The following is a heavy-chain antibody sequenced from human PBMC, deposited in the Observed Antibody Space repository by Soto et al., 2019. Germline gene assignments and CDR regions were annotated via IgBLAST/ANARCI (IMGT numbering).Heavy chain of an antibody. CDR2: ISNDGSVK. Sequence: HPGGSLRLSCAASGFIFSNYGMHWVRQAPGKGLEWVAVISNDGSVKYDADSVKGRFTISRDNSKNTLYLQMNSLRVEDTAVYYCVARQQNYHYYGMDVWGQGTTVTVSS. J-gene: IGHJ6*02. CDR3: VARQQNYHYYGMDV. CDR1: GFIFSNYG. D-gene: IGHD6-13*01. V-gene: IGHV3-30*03.